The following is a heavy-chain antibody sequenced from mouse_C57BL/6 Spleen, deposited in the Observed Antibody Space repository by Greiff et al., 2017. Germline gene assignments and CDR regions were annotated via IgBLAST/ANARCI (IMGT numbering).Heavy chain of an antibody. CDR2: IDPETGGT. CDR3: ARGDYERTWFAY. J-gene: IGHJ3*01. D-gene: IGHD2-4*01. Sequence: QVQLKQSGAELVRPGASVTLSCKASGYTFTDYEMQWVKQTPVHGLEWIGAIDPETGGTAYNQKFKGKAILTADTSSSTAYMQLRSLTSGDSAVYYCARGDYERTWFAYWGQGTLVTVSA. V-gene: IGHV1-15*01. CDR1: GYTFTDYE.